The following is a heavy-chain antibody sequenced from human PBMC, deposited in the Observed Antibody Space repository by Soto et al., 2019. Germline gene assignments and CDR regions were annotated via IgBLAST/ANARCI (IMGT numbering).Heavy chain of an antibody. D-gene: IGHD6-13*01. CDR1: GFIFSSYG. CDR2: ISYDGRNK. J-gene: IGHJ6*02. CDR3: AKEGRIAAAGPEDYYGMDV. V-gene: IGHV3-30*18. Sequence: PVGSLRRSCAASGFIFSSYGLHWVRQAPGKGLEWVAAISYDGRNKYYADSVKGRFSISRDNSINTLYLQMNSLRVEDTAVYYCAKEGRIAAAGPEDYYGMDVWGRGT.